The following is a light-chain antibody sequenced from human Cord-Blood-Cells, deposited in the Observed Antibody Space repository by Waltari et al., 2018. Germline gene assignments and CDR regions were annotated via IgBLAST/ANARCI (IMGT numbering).Light chain of an antibody. V-gene: IGLV2-23*02. Sequence: QSALTQPASVSGSPGQSITISCPGTSSDVGRYNLVSWYQQHPGKAPKLMIYEVSKRPSGVSNRFSGSKSGNTASLTISGLQAEDEADYYCCSYAGSSNVVFGGGTKLTVL. CDR2: EVS. CDR1: SSDVGRYNL. J-gene: IGLJ2*01. CDR3: CSYAGSSNVV.